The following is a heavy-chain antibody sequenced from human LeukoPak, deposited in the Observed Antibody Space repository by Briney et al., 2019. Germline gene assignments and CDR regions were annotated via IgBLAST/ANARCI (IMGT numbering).Heavy chain of an antibody. V-gene: IGHV4-59*01. D-gene: IGHD5-18*01. CDR1: DGSINSYY. CDR3: ARGAPKEIQLWLRLRGVAFDI. CDR2: IYYSGSA. Sequence: SETLSLTCTASDGSINSYYWSWIRQPPGKGLEWIGYIYYSGSANYNPSLKSRVTMSVDTSKNQFSLRLRSVTAADTAVYYCARGAPKEIQLWLRLRGVAFDIWGQGTMVTVSS. J-gene: IGHJ3*02.